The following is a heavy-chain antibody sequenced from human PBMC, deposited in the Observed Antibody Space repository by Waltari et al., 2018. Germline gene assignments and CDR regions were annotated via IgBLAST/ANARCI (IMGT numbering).Heavy chain of an antibody. Sequence: QVQLQQWGAGLLRPSETLSLTCTVPNGSLSGSYWTWIRQPPGKGLEWLGQINLGGVSKYNPSLNSRVTMSIDTSKGHFSLKLTAVNAADTAVYFCARQVFGVVNWFDPWGPGTPVAVSS. CDR1: NGSLSGSY. D-gene: IGHD3-3*01. J-gene: IGHJ5*02. V-gene: IGHV4-34*02. CDR2: INLGGVS. CDR3: ARQVFGVVNWFDP.